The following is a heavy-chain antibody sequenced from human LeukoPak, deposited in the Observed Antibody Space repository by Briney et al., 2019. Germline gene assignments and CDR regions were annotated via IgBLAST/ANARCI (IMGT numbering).Heavy chain of an antibody. J-gene: IGHJ6*02. CDR1: GYTFTSYY. CDR2: INPSGGST. D-gene: IGHD3-3*01. Sequence: ASVKVSCKASGYTFTSYYMHWVRQAPGQGLEWMGIINPSGGSTSYAQKFQGRVTMTRDTSTGTVYMELSSLRSEDTAVYYCARDLYYDFWSGYYRGRPAYYYYGMDVWGQGTTVTVSS. CDR3: ARDLYYDFWSGYYRGRPAYYYYGMDV. V-gene: IGHV1-46*01.